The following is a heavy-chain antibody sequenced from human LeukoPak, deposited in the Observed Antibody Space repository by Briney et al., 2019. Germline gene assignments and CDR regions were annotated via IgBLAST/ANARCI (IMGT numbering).Heavy chain of an antibody. CDR1: GFTFSSYA. J-gene: IGHJ4*02. CDR2: ISGSGGST. CDR3: AKVSSLRLGELSFIDY. V-gene: IGHV3-23*01. D-gene: IGHD3-16*02. Sequence: GGSLRLSCAASGFTFSSYAMSWVRQAPGKGLEWVSAISGSGGSTYYADSVKGRFTISRDNSKNTLYLQMNSLRAEDTAVYYCAKVSSLRLGELSFIDYWGQGTLATVSS.